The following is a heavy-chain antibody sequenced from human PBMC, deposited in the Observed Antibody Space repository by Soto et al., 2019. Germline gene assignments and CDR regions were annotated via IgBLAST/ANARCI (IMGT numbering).Heavy chain of an antibody. CDR1: GFTFSSYA. D-gene: IGHD3-10*01. CDR2: ISGSGGST. Sequence: PGGSLRLSCAASGFTFSSYAMSWVRQAPGKGLEWVSAISGSGGSTYYADSVKGRFTISRDNSKNTLYLQMNSLRAEDTAVYYCASKGPSMVRGYPFDYWGQGTLVTVSS. V-gene: IGHV3-23*01. J-gene: IGHJ4*02. CDR3: ASKGPSMVRGYPFDY.